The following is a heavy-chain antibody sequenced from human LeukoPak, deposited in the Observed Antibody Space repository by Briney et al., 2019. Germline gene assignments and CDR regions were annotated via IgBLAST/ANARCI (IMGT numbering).Heavy chain of an antibody. CDR3: ARGHYYYDSSGSPVSAGEDI. V-gene: IGHV3-23*01. Sequence: QSGGSLRLSCAASGFTFSSYAMSWVRQAPGKGLEWVSAISGSGGSTYYADSVKGRFTISRDNSKNTLYLQMNSLRAEDTAVYYCARGHYYYDSSGSPVSAGEDIWGQGTMVTVSS. CDR1: GFTFSSYA. J-gene: IGHJ3*02. CDR2: ISGSGGST. D-gene: IGHD3-22*01.